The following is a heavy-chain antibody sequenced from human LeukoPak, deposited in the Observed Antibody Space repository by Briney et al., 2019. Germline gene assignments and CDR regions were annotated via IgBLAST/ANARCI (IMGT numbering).Heavy chain of an antibody. J-gene: IGHJ4*02. CDR2: ISKTGTTI. CDR1: GLNFSVYY. D-gene: IGHD3-3*01. Sequence: GGSLRLSCAVSGLNFSVYYMTWIRQAPGNGLEAPGKELEWLSHISKTGTTIYYADSVKGRFTISRDNAKNSLYLHMNSLRADDTAVYYCVAGVALDYWGQGALVTVSS. CDR3: VAGVALDY. V-gene: IGHV3-11*01.